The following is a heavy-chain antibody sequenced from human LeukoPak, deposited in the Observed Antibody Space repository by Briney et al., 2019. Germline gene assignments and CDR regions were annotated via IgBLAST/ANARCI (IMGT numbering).Heavy chain of an antibody. Sequence: ASVKVSCKASGYTFTSYYMHWVRQAPGQGLEWMGIINPSGGSTSYAQKFQGRVTMTRDMSTSTVYMELSSLRSEDTAVYYCARVDTAMAILDYWGQGTLVTVSS. CDR2: INPSGGST. V-gene: IGHV1-46*01. D-gene: IGHD5-18*01. CDR1: GYTFTSYY. CDR3: ARVDTAMAILDY. J-gene: IGHJ4*02.